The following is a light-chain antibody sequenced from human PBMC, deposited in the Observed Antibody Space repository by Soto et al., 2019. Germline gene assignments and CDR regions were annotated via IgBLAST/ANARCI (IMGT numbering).Light chain of an antibody. V-gene: IGKV3-11*01. Sequence: EIVLTQSPATLSLSPGERATLSCRASQSVSSYLAWYQQKPGQAPRLLIYDASNRATGIPARFSGSGSGTDFTLTISSLEPADFAVYYCQQRSNWPPPGYTFGQGTKLEIK. CDR3: QQRSNWPPPGYT. CDR1: QSVSSY. CDR2: DAS. J-gene: IGKJ2*01.